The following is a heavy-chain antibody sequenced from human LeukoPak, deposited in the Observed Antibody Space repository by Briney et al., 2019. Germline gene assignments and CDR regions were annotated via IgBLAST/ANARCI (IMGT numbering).Heavy chain of an antibody. CDR3: ARDQLPHFYYYYGMDV. J-gene: IGHJ6*02. D-gene: IGHD2-2*01. CDR1: GFTFSSYS. CDR2: ISSSSNYI. Sequence: GGSLRLSCAASGFTFSSYSMNWVRQAPGKGLEWVSSISSSSNYIYYADSVKGRFTISRDNAKNSLYLQMNSLRAEDTAVYYCARDQLPHFYYYYGMDVWGQGTTVTVSS. V-gene: IGHV3-21*01.